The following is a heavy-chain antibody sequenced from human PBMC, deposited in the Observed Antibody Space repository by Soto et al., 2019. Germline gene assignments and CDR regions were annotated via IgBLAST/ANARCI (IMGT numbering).Heavy chain of an antibody. CDR1: GGSISSYY. J-gene: IGHJ4*02. CDR2: IYYSGST. Sequence: SETLSLTCTVSGGSISSYYWSWIRQPPGKGLEWIGYIYYSGSTNYNPSLKSRVTISVDTSKNQFSLKLSSVTAADTAVYYCARHAGYDIDYWGQGTLVTVSS. D-gene: IGHD5-12*01. V-gene: IGHV4-59*08. CDR3: ARHAGYDIDY.